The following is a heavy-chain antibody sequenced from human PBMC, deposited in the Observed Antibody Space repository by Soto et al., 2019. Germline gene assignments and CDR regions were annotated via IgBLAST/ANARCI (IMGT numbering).Heavy chain of an antibody. V-gene: IGHV3-30*18. CDR3: AKADGGVWLYYYYYDMDV. D-gene: IGHD3-16*01. J-gene: IGHJ6*02. Sequence: PGGSLRLSCAASGFTFSSYGMHWVREAPGKGLEWVAVISYDGSNKHYADSVRGRFTISRDNSKNTLYLQMNSLRAEDGAVYYFAKADGGVWLYYYYYDMDVCGQGTTVTVSS. CDR2: ISYDGSNK. CDR1: GFTFSSYG.